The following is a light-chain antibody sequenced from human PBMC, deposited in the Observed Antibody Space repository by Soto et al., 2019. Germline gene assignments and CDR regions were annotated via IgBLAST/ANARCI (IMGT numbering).Light chain of an antibody. CDR1: QSVDSS. CDR2: EAS. Sequence: EIVLTQSPATLSLSLGERATVSCRASQSVDSSLGWYQQKPGHPPRLLIYEASNRATGIPARFIGSGSGTDFTLTISSLDPEDFAVYYCQPRASWPLTFGGGTKLEIK. CDR3: QPRASWPLT. V-gene: IGKV3-11*01. J-gene: IGKJ4*01.